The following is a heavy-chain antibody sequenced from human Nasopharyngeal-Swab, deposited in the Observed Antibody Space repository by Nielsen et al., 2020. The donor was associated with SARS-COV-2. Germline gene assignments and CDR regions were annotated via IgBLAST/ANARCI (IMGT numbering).Heavy chain of an antibody. J-gene: IGHJ6*02. D-gene: IGHD4-11*01. V-gene: IGHV4-61*01. Sequence: SETLSLSCTVSGGSVSSDSYYWTWVRQSPGKGLDWIGYIYYSGSSSYNPSLKSRVTISVDMSKNQFSLKLTSVTAADTAVYYCARDTVHYGMDVWGQGTTGTVSS. CDR3: ARDTVHYGMDV. CDR2: IYYSGSS. CDR1: GGSVSSDSYY.